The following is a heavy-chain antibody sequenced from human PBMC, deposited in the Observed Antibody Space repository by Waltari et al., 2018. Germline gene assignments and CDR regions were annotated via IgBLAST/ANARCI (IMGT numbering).Heavy chain of an antibody. CDR1: GGTFSSYI. J-gene: IGHJ4*02. CDR2: IIPCFGRP. V-gene: IGHV1-69*01. Sequence: QVQLVQSGAEVKKPGSSVKVSCNASGGTFSSYIISWVRQAPGQGLEWMGGIIPCFGRPNYAPNVQGRVTMTADESTSTAYMEMSSLRSEDTAVYYCARGGRHCRGGSCYFHAFWGQGTLVTVSS. D-gene: IGHD2-15*01. CDR3: ARGGRHCRGGSCYFHAF.